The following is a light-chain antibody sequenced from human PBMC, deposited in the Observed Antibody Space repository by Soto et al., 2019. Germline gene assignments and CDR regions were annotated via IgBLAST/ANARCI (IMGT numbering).Light chain of an antibody. CDR1: QVISTS. CDR3: QQLFDSPIT. V-gene: IGKV1-9*01. CDR2: AAS. Sequence: QLSHSPSFLAPSIVESGTITCRASQVISTSLAWYQVKPGKAPKLLIYAASTLESGVPSRFSATVSGTEFSLTITSLQPEDFATYYCQQLFDSPITFGQGTRLEIK. J-gene: IGKJ5*01.